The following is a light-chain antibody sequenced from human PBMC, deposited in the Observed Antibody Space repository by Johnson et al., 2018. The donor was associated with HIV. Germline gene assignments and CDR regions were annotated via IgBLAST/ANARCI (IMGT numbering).Light chain of an antibody. V-gene: IGLV1-51*01. J-gene: IGLJ1*01. CDR2: DNN. Sequence: QSVLTQPPSMSAAPGQRVTISCSGSSSNIGNNYVSWYQQVPGAAPKLLIYDNNRRPSGVPDRFSGSKSGTSATLGITGLQTGDEADYFCGTWDNSLRTAFFGTGTKFTVL. CDR1: SSNIGNNY. CDR3: GTWDNSLRTAF.